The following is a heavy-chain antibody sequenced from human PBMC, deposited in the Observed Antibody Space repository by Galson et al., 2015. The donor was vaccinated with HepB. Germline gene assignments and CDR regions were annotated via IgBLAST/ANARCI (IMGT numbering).Heavy chain of an antibody. CDR2: TYYRSKWYN. J-gene: IGHJ6*02. CDR3: ARAAITGTTFRAAYYYYYGMDV. CDR1: GDSVSSNSAA. D-gene: IGHD1-7*01. Sequence: CAISGDSVSSNSAAWNWIRQSPSRGLEWLGRTYYRSKWYNDYAVSVKSRITINPDTSKSQFSLQLNSVTPEDTAVYYCARAAITGTTFRAAYYYYYGMDVWGQGTTVTVSS. V-gene: IGHV6-1*01.